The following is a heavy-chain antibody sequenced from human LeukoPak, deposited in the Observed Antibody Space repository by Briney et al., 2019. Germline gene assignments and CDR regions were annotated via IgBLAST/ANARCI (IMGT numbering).Heavy chain of an antibody. D-gene: IGHD6-13*01. V-gene: IGHV3-11*06. CDR2: ISGSGSHT. J-gene: IGHJ4*02. CDR1: GFTFSDYY. Sequence: PGGSLRLSCAASGFTFSDYYMNWIRQTPGKGLEWISYISGSGSHTTYADSVRGRFTISRDNAKNSLSLQVNSLRADDTAVYYCARVGSTVAAGTPDYWGQGTLVTVSS. CDR3: ARVGSTVAAGTPDY.